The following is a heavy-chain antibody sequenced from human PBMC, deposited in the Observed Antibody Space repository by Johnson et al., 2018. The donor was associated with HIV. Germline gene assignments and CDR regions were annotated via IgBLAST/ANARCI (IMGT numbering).Heavy chain of an antibody. D-gene: IGHD6-19*01. Sequence: QVQLVESGGGVVQPGGSLSLSCAASGFTLSSYGIHWVRQAPDKGLEWVAFIQYDATNRYYVDSVKGRFTISRDNSKNTVYLQMNSLRTEDSALYYCAKDFGSGWADAFDIWGQGTGVTISS. V-gene: IGHV3-30*02. CDR2: IQYDATNR. J-gene: IGHJ3*02. CDR3: AKDFGSGWADAFDI. CDR1: GFTLSSYG.